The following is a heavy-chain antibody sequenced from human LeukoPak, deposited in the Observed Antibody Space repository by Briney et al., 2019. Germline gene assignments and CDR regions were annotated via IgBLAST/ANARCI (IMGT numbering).Heavy chain of an antibody. Sequence: GGSLRLSCAASGFTFSSYGMSWVRQAPGKGLEWVSDFCGSGGSTYYADSVKGRFTISRDNSKNTLYLQMNSLRAEDTAVYYCAKDSKSALDPSEWDYWGQGTLVTVSS. CDR2: FCGSGGST. CDR3: AKDSKSALDPSEWDY. V-gene: IGHV3-23*01. CDR1: GFTFSSYG. D-gene: IGHD1-14*01. J-gene: IGHJ4*02.